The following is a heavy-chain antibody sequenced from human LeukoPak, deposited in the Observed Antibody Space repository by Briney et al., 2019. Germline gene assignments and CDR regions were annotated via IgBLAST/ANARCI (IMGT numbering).Heavy chain of an antibody. J-gene: IGHJ4*02. CDR3: ARRAWRYYFDY. CDR2: IYYSGST. V-gene: IGHV4-30-4*01. Sequence: SETLSLTCTVSGGSISSGDYYWSWIRQPPGKGLEWIGYIYYSGSTYYNPSLKSRVTISVDTSKNQFSLKLSSVTAADTAVYYCARRAWRYYFDYWGQGTLVTVSS. CDR1: GGSISSGDYY.